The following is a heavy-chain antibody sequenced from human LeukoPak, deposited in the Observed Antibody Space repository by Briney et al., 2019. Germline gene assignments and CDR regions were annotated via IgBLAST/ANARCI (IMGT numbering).Heavy chain of an antibody. D-gene: IGHD3-16*01. CDR1: GYSFTSYW. Sequence: GESLKISCEASGYSFTSYWIGWVRQMPGKGLEWMGIIYPGDSDTRYSPSFQGQVTISADKSISTAYLQWDSLKASDTAMYYCARLIGQVMAAPPRYLDYWGQGTLVTVSS. J-gene: IGHJ4*02. CDR2: IYPGDSDT. V-gene: IGHV5-51*01. CDR3: ARLIGQVMAAPPRYLDY.